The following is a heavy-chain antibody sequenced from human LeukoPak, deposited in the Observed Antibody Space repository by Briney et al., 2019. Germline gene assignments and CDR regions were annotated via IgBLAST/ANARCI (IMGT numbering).Heavy chain of an antibody. D-gene: IGHD6-19*01. Sequence: PSETLSLTCTVSGDSISSGSFYWSWIRQPPGKGLEWIGYIYYTGSTNYNPSLKSRVTISLDPSKNQFSLKLSSVTAADTAFYYCARSGTGWYATDFWGQGTLVTVSS. CDR3: ARSGTGWYATDF. CDR1: GDSISSGSFY. CDR2: IYYTGST. J-gene: IGHJ4*02. V-gene: IGHV4-61*01.